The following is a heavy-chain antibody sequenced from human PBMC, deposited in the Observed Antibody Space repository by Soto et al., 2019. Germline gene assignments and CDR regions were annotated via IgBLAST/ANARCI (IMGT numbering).Heavy chain of an antibody. CDR1: GFTFSSYS. D-gene: IGHD3-16*01. CDR3: ARDLGQLIFDY. V-gene: IGHV3-21*01. Sequence: VQLGESGGGLVKPGRSLRLSCAASGFTFSSYSMNWVRQAPGKGLEWVSSISSSSSYIYYADSVKGRFTISRDNAKNSLYLQMNSLRAEDTAVYYCARDLGQLIFDYWGQGTLVTVSS. CDR2: ISSSSSYI. J-gene: IGHJ4*02.